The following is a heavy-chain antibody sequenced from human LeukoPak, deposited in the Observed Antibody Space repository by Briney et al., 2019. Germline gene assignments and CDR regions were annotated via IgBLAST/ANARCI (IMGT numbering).Heavy chain of an antibody. Sequence: GGSLRLSCAASGFTFSSYAMSWVRQAPGKGLEWVSAISGSGGSTYYADSVKGRFTISRDNSKNTLYLQMNSLRAEDTAVYYCARDYYGSGSYYSFEGHDAFDIWGQGTMVTVSS. CDR1: GFTFSSYA. V-gene: IGHV3-23*01. CDR2: ISGSGGST. CDR3: ARDYYGSGSYYSFEGHDAFDI. D-gene: IGHD3-10*01. J-gene: IGHJ3*02.